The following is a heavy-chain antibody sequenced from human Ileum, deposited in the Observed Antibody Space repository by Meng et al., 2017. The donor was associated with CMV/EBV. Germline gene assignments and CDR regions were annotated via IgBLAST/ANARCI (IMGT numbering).Heavy chain of an antibody. CDR2: IRSRAVSYTT. D-gene: IGHD2-21*01. CDR3: VKGHIALDY. Sequence: EGQLVESGGGLVQPGGSLGLSCAASGFSFSDNYMDWVRQAPGKGLEWIARIRSRAVSYTTEYAESVKGRFTISRDDSKNSLYLQMDSLKTEDTAIYYCVKGHIALDYWGQGTLVTVSS. J-gene: IGHJ4*02. CDR1: GFSFSDNY. V-gene: IGHV3-72*01.